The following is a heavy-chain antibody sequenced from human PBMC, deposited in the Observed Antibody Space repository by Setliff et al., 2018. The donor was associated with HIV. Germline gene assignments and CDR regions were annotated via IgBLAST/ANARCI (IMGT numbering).Heavy chain of an antibody. J-gene: IGHJ4*01. CDR2: IYTDGST. Sequence: SETLSLTCTVSGGSITSGNYFWTWIRQPAGKGLEWIGHIYTDGSTNYNPSFRSRVTISVDSSKNQFSLKLSSVTAADTAVYYCARDARWLQFPYFDYWGQGTLVTV. D-gene: IGHD5-12*01. CDR1: GGSITSGNYF. CDR3: ARDARWLQFPYFDY. V-gene: IGHV4-61*09.